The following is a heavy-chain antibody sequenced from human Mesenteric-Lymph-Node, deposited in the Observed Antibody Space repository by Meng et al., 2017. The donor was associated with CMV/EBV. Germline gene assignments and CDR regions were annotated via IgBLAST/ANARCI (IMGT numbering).Heavy chain of an antibody. D-gene: IGHD3-10*01. CDR1: GFTFSSYA. J-gene: IGHJ4*02. Sequence: GGSLRLSCAASGFTFSSYAMHWVRQAPGKGLEWVAVISYDGSNKYYADSVKGRFTISRDNSKNTLYLQMNSLRAEDTAVYYCARVVRGSGNYYCDYWGQGTLVTVSS. CDR2: ISYDGSNK. CDR3: ARVVRGSGNYYCDY. V-gene: IGHV3-30*04.